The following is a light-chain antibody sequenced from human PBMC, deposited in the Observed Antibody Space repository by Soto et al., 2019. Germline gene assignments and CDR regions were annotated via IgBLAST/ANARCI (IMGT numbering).Light chain of an antibody. CDR2: DVS. J-gene: IGLJ2*01. CDR1: SSDVGGYIY. V-gene: IGLV2-14*01. CDR3: SSYTGSSTLV. Sequence: QSALTQPASVSGSPGQSITISCTGTSSDVGGYIYVSWYQQHPGKAPKLMIYDVSHRPSGVSSRFSGSKSGNTASLTISGLQAEDEAAYYCSSYTGSSTLVFGGGTKVTVL.